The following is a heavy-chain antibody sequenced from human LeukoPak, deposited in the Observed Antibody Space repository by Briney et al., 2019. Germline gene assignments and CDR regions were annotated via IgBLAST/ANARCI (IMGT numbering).Heavy chain of an antibody. J-gene: IGHJ4*02. D-gene: IGHD3-22*01. CDR1: GGTFSSYT. V-gene: IGHV1-69*02. CDR3: AREPLHYYYDISGYS. Sequence: ASVKVSCKASGGTFSSYTISWVRQAPGQGLEWMGRIIPILGIANYTQKFQGRVTITADKSTSTAYMVLSSLRSEDTAVYYCAREPLHYYYDISGYSWGQGTLVTVCS. CDR2: IIPILGIA.